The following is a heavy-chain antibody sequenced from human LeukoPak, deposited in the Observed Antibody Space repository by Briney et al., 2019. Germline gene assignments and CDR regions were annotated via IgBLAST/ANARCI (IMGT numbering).Heavy chain of an antibody. Sequence: PSETLSLTCTVSGGSISSYYWSWIRQPPGRGLEWIGYIYYSGYTNYNPSLKSRVTISVDTSKNQFSLKLSSVTAADTAVYYCASAEYQLSLGGFDPWGQGTLVTVSS. CDR2: IYYSGYT. CDR3: ASAEYQLSLGGFDP. V-gene: IGHV4-59*01. J-gene: IGHJ5*02. CDR1: GGSISSYY. D-gene: IGHD2-2*01.